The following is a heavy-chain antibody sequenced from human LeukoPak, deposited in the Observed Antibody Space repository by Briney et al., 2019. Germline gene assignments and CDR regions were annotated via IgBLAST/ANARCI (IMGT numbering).Heavy chain of an antibody. CDR3: AKDLGPRGVGAPPQY. V-gene: IGHV3-11*01. J-gene: IGHJ4*02. D-gene: IGHD1-26*01. Sequence: LSLTCTVSGYSISSGYYWGWIRQPPGKGLEWVSFFSSSSSSIYYAYAVKGLLTISRDNAKDSLYLQMNRLRTEDTGFYYCAKDLGPRGVGAPPQYWGQGTVVIVSS. CDR2: FSSSSSSI. CDR1: GYSISSGYY.